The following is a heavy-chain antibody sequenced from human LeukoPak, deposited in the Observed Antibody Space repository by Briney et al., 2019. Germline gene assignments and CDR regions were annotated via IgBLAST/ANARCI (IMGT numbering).Heavy chain of an antibody. D-gene: IGHD2-15*01. CDR2: ISGSGGST. CDR1: GFTFSSYA. J-gene: IGHJ2*01. V-gene: IGHV3-23*01. Sequence: GGSLRLSCAASGFTFSSYAMSWVRQAPGKGLEWVSAISGSGGSTYYADSVKGRFTISRDNSKNTLYLQMNSLRAEDTAVYYCAKDLGYCSGGSCYRIDWYLDLWGRGTLVTVSS. CDR3: AKDLGYCSGGSCYRIDWYLDL.